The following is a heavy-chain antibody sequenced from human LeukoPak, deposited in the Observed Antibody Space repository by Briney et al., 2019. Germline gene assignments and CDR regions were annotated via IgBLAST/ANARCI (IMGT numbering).Heavy chain of an antibody. CDR1: GGTFSSYA. J-gene: IGHJ4*02. V-gene: IGHV1-69*13. Sequence: ASVKVSCKASGGTFSSYAISWVRQAPGQGLEWMGGIIPIFGTANYAQKFQGRVTITADESTSTAYMELSSLRSEDTAVYYCAMEYSSSGGHFDHWGQGTLVTVSS. D-gene: IGHD6-6*01. CDR3: AMEYSSSGGHFDH. CDR2: IIPIFGTA.